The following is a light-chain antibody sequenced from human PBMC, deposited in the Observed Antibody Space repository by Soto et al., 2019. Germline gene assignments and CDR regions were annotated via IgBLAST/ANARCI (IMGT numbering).Light chain of an antibody. CDR1: SSNIGPTYD. CDR2: ANT. Sequence: QSALTQPPSVSGAPGQRVTISCTGSSSNIGPTYDVHWYQQLPGTAPKLLIYANTNRPSGVPDRFSGSKSGTSASLAITGLQAEDEADYFCQSYDSRLSGYVFGTGTKLTVL. CDR3: QSYDSRLSGYV. J-gene: IGLJ1*01. V-gene: IGLV1-40*01.